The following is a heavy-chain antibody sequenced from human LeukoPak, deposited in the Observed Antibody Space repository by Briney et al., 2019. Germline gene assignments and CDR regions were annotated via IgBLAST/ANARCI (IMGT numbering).Heavy chain of an antibody. CDR2: IRYDGSNK. CDR3: ARVGMTTAYYFDY. CDR1: GFTFSSYG. V-gene: IGHV3-30*02. Sequence: GGSLRLSCAASGFTFSSYGMHWVRQAPAKGLGWVAFIRYDGSNKYYADSVKGRFTISRDNSKNTLYLQMNSLRAEDTAVYYCARVGMTTAYYFDYWGQGTLVTVSS. J-gene: IGHJ4*02. D-gene: IGHD4-17*01.